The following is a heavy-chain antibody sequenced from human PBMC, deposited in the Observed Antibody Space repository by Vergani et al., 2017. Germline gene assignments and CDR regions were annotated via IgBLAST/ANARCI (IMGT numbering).Heavy chain of an antibody. J-gene: IGHJ6*02. Sequence: QVQLVQSGAEVKKPGASVKVSCKASGYTFTGYYMHWVRQAPGQGLEWMGWINPNSGGTNYAQKFQGRVTMTRETSISTAYMELSRRRSDDTAVYYCARGDSGWTSYYYYGMDGWGQGTTVTVSS. V-gene: IGHV1-2*02. D-gene: IGHD6-19*01. CDR2: INPNSGGT. CDR1: GYTFTGYY. CDR3: ARGDSGWTSYYYYGMDG.